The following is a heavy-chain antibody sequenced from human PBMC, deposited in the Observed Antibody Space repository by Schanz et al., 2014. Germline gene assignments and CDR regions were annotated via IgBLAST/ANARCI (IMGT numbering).Heavy chain of an antibody. CDR1: GFTFSNYW. CDR3: ARPALWFGDNCFDP. D-gene: IGHD3-10*01. CDR2: IKSDGSST. Sequence: EVQLLESGGGLVQPGGSLRLSCAASGFTFSNYWMHWVRQVPGKGLVWVSRIKSDGSSTSYADSVKGRFTISRDNAKNTLYLQMNSLRAEDTAVYYCARPALWFGDNCFDPWGQGTLXTVSS. V-gene: IGHV3-74*01. J-gene: IGHJ5*02.